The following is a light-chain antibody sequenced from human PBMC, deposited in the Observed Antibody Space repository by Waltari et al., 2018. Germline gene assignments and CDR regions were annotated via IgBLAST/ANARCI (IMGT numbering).Light chain of an antibody. CDR2: RAS. V-gene: IGKV1-5*03. J-gene: IGKJ2*01. CDR3: QQYSTYPYT. CDR1: QTINSW. Sequence: DIQMTQSPSTLPASVGDRVTIPCRASQTINSWLAWYQQRPGKAPKMLIYRASTLERGVPSRFSGSGSGTEFTLTIISLQPDDFATYYCQQYSTYPYTFGQGTKLEIK.